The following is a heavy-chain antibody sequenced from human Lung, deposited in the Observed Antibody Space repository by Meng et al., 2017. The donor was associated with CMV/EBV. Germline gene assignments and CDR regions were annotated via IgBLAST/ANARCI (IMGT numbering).Heavy chain of an antibody. J-gene: IGHJ1*01. Sequence: QRQQLCAGPELVQPSEPLSLTCFCAGASITNHHWWAWGRQPPGKGLEGIGDNPHRGSSAYNPSLKSRVSMSIDKSKNQFSLKLTSVTAADTAVYHCLRRSGGSVWGQGTLVTVSS. D-gene: IGHD3-10*01. V-gene: IGHV4-4*02. CDR1: GASITNHHW. CDR3: LRRSGGSV. CDR2: NPHRGSS.